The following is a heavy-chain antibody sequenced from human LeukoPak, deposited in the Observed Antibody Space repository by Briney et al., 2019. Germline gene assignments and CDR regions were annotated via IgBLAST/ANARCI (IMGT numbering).Heavy chain of an antibody. D-gene: IGHD3-16*01. V-gene: IGHV1-8*03. J-gene: IGHJ4*02. CDR2: VGPNSGNT. Sequence: ASVKVSCKAPEYIFNNFDINWVRRASGQGLEWVGWVGPNSGNTGNAQKFQGRVTFTRDTSVNTAYMELNNLKSEDTAVYYCTKSKWQGEEFDYWGQGTLVTVSS. CDR1: EYIFNNFD. CDR3: TKSKWQGEEFDY.